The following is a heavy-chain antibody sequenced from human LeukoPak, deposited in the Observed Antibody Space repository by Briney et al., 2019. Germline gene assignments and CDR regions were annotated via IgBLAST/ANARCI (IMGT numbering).Heavy chain of an antibody. Sequence: HSQTLSLTCAISGDSVSSNSAAWNWIRQSPSRGLEWLGRTYYRSKWYNDYAGSVKSRITITPDASKNQFSPQLPSATPENTAVYYCARIVGGDIAYWGHGTLVTVSS. V-gene: IGHV6-1*01. CDR2: TYYRSKWYN. CDR3: ARIVGGDIAY. J-gene: IGHJ4*01. D-gene: IGHD5-12*01. CDR1: GDSVSSNSAA.